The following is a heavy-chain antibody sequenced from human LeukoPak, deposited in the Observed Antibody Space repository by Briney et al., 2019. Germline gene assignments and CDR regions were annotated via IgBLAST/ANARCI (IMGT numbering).Heavy chain of an antibody. Sequence: PGGSLRLSCAASGFTFSSYWKIWLRQAPGKGLEWVANIKQDGSDRYYVDSVKGSFTISRDNGKNSMYLQKNSLRIDDTAVYFCARGVASWGGDNLAYWGQGTLVTVSS. V-gene: IGHV3-7*01. CDR1: GFTFSSYW. J-gene: IGHJ4*02. CDR3: ARGVASWGGDNLAY. CDR2: IKQDGSDR. D-gene: IGHD5-24*01.